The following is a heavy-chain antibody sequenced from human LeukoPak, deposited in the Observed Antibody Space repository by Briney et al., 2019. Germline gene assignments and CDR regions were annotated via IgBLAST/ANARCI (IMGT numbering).Heavy chain of an antibody. CDR3: AELGITMIGGV. V-gene: IGHV3-48*04. CDR1: GLTFSSYS. J-gene: IGHJ6*04. CDR2: ISSSGSTI. D-gene: IGHD3-10*02. Sequence: GGSLRLTCAASGLTFSSYSMNWVRQAPGKGLEWVSYISSSGSTIYYADSVKGRFTISRDNAKNSLYLQMNSLRAEDTAVYYCAELGITMIGGVWGKGTTVTISS.